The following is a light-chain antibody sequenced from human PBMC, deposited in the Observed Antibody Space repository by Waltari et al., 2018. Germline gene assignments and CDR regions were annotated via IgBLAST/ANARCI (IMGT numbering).Light chain of an antibody. CDR1: QSVSSIS. Sequence: EIVLTQSPGTLSLSPGERATLSCRASQSVSSISLTWYQQKPGQAPRLLIYGASTRATGIPDRFIGSGSGTDFTLTISRLEPEDFAVYYCQQYDGIVLTFGGGTKVEI. CDR2: GAS. V-gene: IGKV3-20*01. CDR3: QQYDGIVLT. J-gene: IGKJ4*01.